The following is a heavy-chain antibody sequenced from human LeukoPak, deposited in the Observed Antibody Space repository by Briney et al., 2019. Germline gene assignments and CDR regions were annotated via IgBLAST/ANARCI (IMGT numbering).Heavy chain of an antibody. CDR3: ARGLTSGWYRVFDY. CDR1: GGTFSSYA. Sequence: GASVKVSCKASGGTFSSYAISWVRQAPGQGLEWMGRIIPILGIANYAQKFQGRVTITADKSTSTAYMELSSLRSEDTAVYYCARGLTSGWYRVFDYWGQGTLVTVSS. D-gene: IGHD6-19*01. V-gene: IGHV1-69*04. CDR2: IIPILGIA. J-gene: IGHJ4*02.